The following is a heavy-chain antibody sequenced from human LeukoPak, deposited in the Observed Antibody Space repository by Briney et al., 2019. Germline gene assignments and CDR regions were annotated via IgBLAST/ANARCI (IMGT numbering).Heavy chain of an antibody. CDR3: ASRARYYYDSSGAFDI. CDR2: IYYSGST. CDR1: GGSISSYY. J-gene: IGHJ3*02. Sequence: TSETLSLTCTVSGGSISSYYWSWIRQPPGKGLEWIGYIYYSGSTNYNPSLKSRVTISVDTSKNQFSLKLSSVTAADTAVYYCASRARYYYDSSGAFDIWGQGTMATVSS. D-gene: IGHD3-22*01. V-gene: IGHV4-59*01.